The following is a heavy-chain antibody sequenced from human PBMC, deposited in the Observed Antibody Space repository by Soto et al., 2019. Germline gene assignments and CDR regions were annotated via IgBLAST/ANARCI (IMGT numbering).Heavy chain of an antibody. V-gene: IGHV3-30-3*01. Sequence: GGSLRLSCAASGFTFSSYAMHWVRQAPGKGLEWVAVISYDGSNKYYADSVKGRFTISRDNSKNTRYLQMNSLGAEDTAVYYCARPRIAVADDAFDIWGKGTMVTVSS. J-gene: IGHJ3*02. CDR3: ARPRIAVADDAFDI. CDR1: GFTFSSYA. CDR2: ISYDGSNK. D-gene: IGHD6-19*01.